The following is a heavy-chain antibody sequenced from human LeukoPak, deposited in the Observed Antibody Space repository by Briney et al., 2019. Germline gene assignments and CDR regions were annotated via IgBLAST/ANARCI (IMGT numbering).Heavy chain of an antibody. J-gene: IGHJ3*02. Sequence: HTGGSLRLSCAASGFTFSSYAMSWVRQAPGQGLVWVSRINSDGSITSDADSVKGRFTISRDNAKNTLFLQMNSLRVEDTAVYHCARSGWTGDAFDIWGQGTMVTVSS. V-gene: IGHV3-74*01. D-gene: IGHD6-19*01. CDR3: ARSGWTGDAFDI. CDR1: GFTFSSYA. CDR2: INSDGSIT.